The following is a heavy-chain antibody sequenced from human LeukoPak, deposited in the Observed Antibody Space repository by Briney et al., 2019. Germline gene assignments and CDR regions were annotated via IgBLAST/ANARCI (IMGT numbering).Heavy chain of an antibody. Sequence: GGSLRLSCAASGFTFSDYYMSWIRQAPGKGLEWVSYISSSGSTIYYADSVKGRFTISRDNAKNSPYLQMNSLRAEDTAVYYCARDHYDFWSGYPNAYYYYYMDVWGKGTTVTVSS. V-gene: IGHV3-11*04. J-gene: IGHJ6*03. CDR2: ISSSGSTI. CDR1: GFTFSDYY. CDR3: ARDHYDFWSGYPNAYYYYYMDV. D-gene: IGHD3-3*01.